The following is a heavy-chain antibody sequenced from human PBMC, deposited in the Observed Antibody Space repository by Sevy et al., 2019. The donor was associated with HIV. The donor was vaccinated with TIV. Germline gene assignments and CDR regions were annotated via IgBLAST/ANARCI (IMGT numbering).Heavy chain of an antibody. D-gene: IGHD3-9*01. J-gene: IGHJ6*02. Sequence: ASVKVSCKVSGYTLTELSMHWVRQAPGKGLEWMGGFDPEDGETIYAQKFQGRVTMTEDTSTDTAYMELSSLRSEDTAVYYCATGGFATYYDILTGDRKQDYGMDVWGQGTTVTVSS. CDR3: ATGGFATYYDILTGDRKQDYGMDV. CDR2: FDPEDGET. CDR1: GYTLTELS. V-gene: IGHV1-24*01.